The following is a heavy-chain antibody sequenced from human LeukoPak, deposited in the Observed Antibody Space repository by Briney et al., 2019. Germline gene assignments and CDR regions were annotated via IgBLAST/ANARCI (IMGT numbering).Heavy chain of an antibody. D-gene: IGHD5-12*01. J-gene: IGHJ4*02. CDR3: AREGRGEHSGYDY. CDR1: GFTFSNHW. CDR2: MNQDGSER. V-gene: IGHV3-7*01. Sequence: PGGSLRLSCAASGFTFSNHWMTWVRQAPGKGPEWVANMNQDGSERYYVDSVKGRFTISRDNAKNSLYLQMNSLRAGDTAVYYCAREGRGEHSGYDYWGQGTLVTVSS.